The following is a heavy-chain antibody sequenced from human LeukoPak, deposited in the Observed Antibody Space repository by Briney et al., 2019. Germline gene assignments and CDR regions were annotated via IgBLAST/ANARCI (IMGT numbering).Heavy chain of an antibody. CDR2: INPSGGST. CDR1: GYTFTSYY. V-gene: IGHV1-46*01. D-gene: IGHD3-22*01. J-gene: IGHJ4*02. Sequence: ASVKVSCKASGYTFTSYYMHWVRQAPGQGLEWMGIINPSGGSTSYAQKFQGRVTMTRDMSTSTVYMELRSLRSDDTAVYYCARDYYDSSGYLPFDYWGQGSPVTVS. CDR3: ARDYYDSSGYLPFDY.